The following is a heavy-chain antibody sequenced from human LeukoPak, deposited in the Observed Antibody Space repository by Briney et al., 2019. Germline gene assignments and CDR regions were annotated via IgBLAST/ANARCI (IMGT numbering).Heavy chain of an antibody. CDR2: INPSGGST. CDR3: ASVVEQWLVLDAFDI. CDR1: GYTFTSYY. D-gene: IGHD6-19*01. J-gene: IGHJ3*02. Sequence: ASVKVSCKASGYTFTSYYMHWVRQAPGQGLEWMGIINPSGGSTSYAQKFQGRVTMTRDTSISTAYMELSRLRSDDTAVYYCASVVEQWLVLDAFDIWGQGTMVTVSS. V-gene: IGHV1-46*01.